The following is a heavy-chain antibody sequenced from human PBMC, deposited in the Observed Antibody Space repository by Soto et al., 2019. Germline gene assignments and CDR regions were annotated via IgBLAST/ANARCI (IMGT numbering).Heavy chain of an antibody. CDR1: GFTFSSYW. D-gene: IGHD5-12*01. Sequence: EVQLVESGGGLVQPGGSLRLSCAASGFTFSSYWMHWVRQAPGKGLVWVSRINSDGSSTSYADSVKGRFTISRDNAKNPLEPQMNSLRAEDTAVYYCARDRFLVSGGYDDYYYYYMDVWGKGTTVTVSS. CDR2: INSDGSST. V-gene: IGHV3-74*01. J-gene: IGHJ6*03. CDR3: ARDRFLVSGGYDDYYYYYMDV.